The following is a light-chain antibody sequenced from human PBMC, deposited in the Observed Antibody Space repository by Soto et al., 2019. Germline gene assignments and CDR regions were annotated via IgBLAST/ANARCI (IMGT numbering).Light chain of an antibody. Sequence: EIVLTQSPGTLSLSPGERATLSCRASQSVSSSYLGWYQQKPGQAPRLLIYGASSRATGIPDRFSGSGSGTDFTLTISRLEPEDFAVYYCQQYGYSLTFGQGTKVEIK. CDR1: QSVSSSY. CDR3: QQYGYSLT. J-gene: IGKJ1*01. CDR2: GAS. V-gene: IGKV3-20*01.